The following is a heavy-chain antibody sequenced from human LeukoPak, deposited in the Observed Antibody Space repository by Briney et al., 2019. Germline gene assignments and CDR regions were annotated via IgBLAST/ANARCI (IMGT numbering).Heavy chain of an antibody. V-gene: IGHV3-74*01. CDR3: AKGGWLEY. CDR2: INSDGSST. D-gene: IGHD6-19*01. CDR1: GFTFSSYW. Sequence: PGGSLRLSCAASGFTFSSYWMHWVRQAPGPRLVWVSRINSDGSSTSYADSVKGRFTISRDNSKNTLYLQMNSPRAEDTAVYHCAKGGWLEYWGQGTLVTVSS. J-gene: IGHJ4*02.